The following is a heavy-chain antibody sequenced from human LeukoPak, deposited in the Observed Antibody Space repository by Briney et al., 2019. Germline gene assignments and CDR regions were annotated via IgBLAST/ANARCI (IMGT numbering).Heavy chain of an antibody. D-gene: IGHD2-2*01. J-gene: IGHJ3*02. CDR2: ISYDGSNK. V-gene: IGHV3-30*03. Sequence: GGSLRLSCAASGFTFSSYGMHWVCQAPGKGLEWVAVISYDGSNKYYADSVKGRFTISRDNSKNTLYLQMNSLRAEDTAVYYCATKINDYAPFDIWDQGTMVTVSS. CDR3: ATKINDYAPFDI. CDR1: GFTFSSYG.